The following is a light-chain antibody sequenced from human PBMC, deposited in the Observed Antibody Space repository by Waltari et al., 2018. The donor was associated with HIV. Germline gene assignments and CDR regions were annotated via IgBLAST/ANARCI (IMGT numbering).Light chain of an antibody. Sequence: EIVLPHSLATLFWSPGERATLSCRASQSVSSRYLAWYHQKPGQAPRLLIYGASNRATGIPDRFSGSGSGTDFTLTISTLEPEDFAVYYCQQYGSSPPSTFGQGTRLDFK. CDR1: QSVSSRY. CDR2: GAS. J-gene: IGKJ5*01. V-gene: IGKV3-20*01. CDR3: QQYGSSPPST.